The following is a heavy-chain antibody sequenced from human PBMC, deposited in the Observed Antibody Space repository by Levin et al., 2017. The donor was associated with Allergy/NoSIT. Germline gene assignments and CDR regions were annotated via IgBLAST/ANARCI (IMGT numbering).Heavy chain of an antibody. CDR3: ARGDYGVYYFDY. V-gene: IGHV4-59*08. CDR2: LDYRGTT. CDR1: GGSISTFY. J-gene: IGHJ4*02. D-gene: IGHD4-17*01. Sequence: SETLSLTCAVSGGSISTFYWSWIRQPPGKGLEWIGNLDYRGTTNYNPSLKSRVTLSIDTSKNQFSLRLSSVTAADTALYYCARGDYGVYYFDYWGQGTLVTVSS.